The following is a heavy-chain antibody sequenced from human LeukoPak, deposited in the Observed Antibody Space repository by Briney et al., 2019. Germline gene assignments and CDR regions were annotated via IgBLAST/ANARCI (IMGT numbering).Heavy chain of an antibody. CDR3: ARVSPHVIAAAVY. D-gene: IGHD6-13*01. V-gene: IGHV1-18*01. CDR1: GYTFTSYA. Sequence: ASVEVSCKASGYTFTSYAISWVRQAPGQGLEWMGLINPTGGSTGYAQKFQGRVTMTTDTSTSTAYMELRSLRSDDTAVFYCARVSPHVIAAAVYWGQGTLVTVSS. J-gene: IGHJ4*02. CDR2: INPTGGST.